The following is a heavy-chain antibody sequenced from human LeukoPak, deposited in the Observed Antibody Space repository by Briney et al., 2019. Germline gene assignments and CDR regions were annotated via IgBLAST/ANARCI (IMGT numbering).Heavy chain of an antibody. J-gene: IGHJ4*02. CDR1: GFTFSSYA. Sequence: GGSLRLSCAASGFTFSSYAMHWVRQAPGKGLEWVAVISYDGSNKYYADSVKGRFTISRDNSENTLYLQMNSLRAEDTAVYYCARDVARYYYDSSGSVYWGQGTLVTVSS. CDR3: ARDVARYYYDSSGSVY. CDR2: ISYDGSNK. V-gene: IGHV3-30-3*01. D-gene: IGHD3-22*01.